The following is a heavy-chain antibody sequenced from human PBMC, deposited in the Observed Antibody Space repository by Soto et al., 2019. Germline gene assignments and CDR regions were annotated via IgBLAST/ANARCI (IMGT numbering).Heavy chain of an antibody. D-gene: IGHD4-4*01. J-gene: IGHJ4*02. Sequence: SETLSLTCTVSGDSISSFYWSWIRQPPGKGLEWIGYIYYSGSTNYNPSLKSRVTISIDTSKNQFSLNLSSVTAADTAVYYCARVGTVVGFVYFDNWGQGTLVTVSS. CDR2: IYYSGST. V-gene: IGHV4-59*01. CDR3: ARVGTVVGFVYFDN. CDR1: GDSISSFY.